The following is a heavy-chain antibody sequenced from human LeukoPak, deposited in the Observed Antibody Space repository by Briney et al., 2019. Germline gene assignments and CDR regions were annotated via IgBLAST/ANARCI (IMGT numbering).Heavy chain of an antibody. V-gene: IGHV3-33*01. CDR3: ARDILDCSGGTCYTPGMDV. D-gene: IGHD2-15*01. CDR2: IWYDGSAI. Sequence: TGGSLRLSCVASGFTFTRYGMHWVRQAPGKGLEWVAVIWYDGSAIYYADSVRGRFTLSRDNSKNTLYLQMNSLRAEDTAVYYCARDILDCSGGTCYTPGMDVWGQGTTVTVSS. J-gene: IGHJ6*02. CDR1: GFTFTRYG.